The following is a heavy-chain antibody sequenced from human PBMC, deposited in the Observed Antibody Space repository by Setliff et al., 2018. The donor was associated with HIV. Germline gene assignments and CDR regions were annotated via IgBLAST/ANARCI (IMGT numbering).Heavy chain of an antibody. V-gene: IGHV1-69*05. D-gene: IGHD1-26*01. CDR1: GDTFNNCA. CDR2: SIPLFGTT. J-gene: IGHJ4*02. Sequence: SVKVSCKASGDTFNNCAVTWVRQAPGQGLEWMGGSIPLFGTTNYAQKFQGRVTLTTDESTRTSYMELSSLRSEDTAVYYCARDRSYYPNYFDYWGQGTLVTVSS. CDR3: ARDRSYYPNYFDY.